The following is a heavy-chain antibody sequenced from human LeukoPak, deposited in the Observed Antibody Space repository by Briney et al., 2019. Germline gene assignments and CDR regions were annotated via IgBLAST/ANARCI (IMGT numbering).Heavy chain of an antibody. CDR2: IYHSGST. CDR3: ASLRSVGYSSSWYPYYFDY. CDR1: GGSISSGGYY. D-gene: IGHD6-13*01. Sequence: SETLSLTCTVSGGSISSGGYYWSWIRQPPGKGLEWIGYIYHSGSTYYNPALKSRVTISVDRSKNQFSLKLSSVTAADTAVYYCASLRSVGYSSSWYPYYFDYWGQGTLVTVSS. J-gene: IGHJ4*02. V-gene: IGHV4-30-2*02.